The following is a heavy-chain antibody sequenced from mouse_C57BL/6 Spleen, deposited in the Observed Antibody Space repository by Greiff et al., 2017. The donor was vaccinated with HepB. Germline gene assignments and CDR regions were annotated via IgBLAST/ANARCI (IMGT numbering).Heavy chain of an antibody. CDR1: GYTFTSYW. J-gene: IGHJ3*01. CDR2: IDPSASYT. Sequence: QVQLQQPGAELVMPGASVKLSCKASGYTFTSYWMHWVKQRPGQGLEWIGEIDPSASYTNYNQKFKGKSTLTVDKSSSTAYMQLSSLTSEDSAVYYCARADWDWFAYWGQGTLVTVSA. D-gene: IGHD4-1*01. V-gene: IGHV1-69*01. CDR3: ARADWDWFAY.